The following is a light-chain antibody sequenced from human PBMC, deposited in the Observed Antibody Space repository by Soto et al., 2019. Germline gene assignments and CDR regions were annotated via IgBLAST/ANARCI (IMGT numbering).Light chain of an antibody. CDR2: GAS. V-gene: IGKV3-15*01. Sequence: IVMTQSPATLSVSPGERATLSCRASQRVSSNLAWYQQKPGQAPRLLIYGASTRATGIPARFSGSGSGTEFTLTISSLQSEDFALYYCQQYHNWPPITFGPGTKVDIK. CDR1: QRVSSN. J-gene: IGKJ3*01. CDR3: QQYHNWPPIT.